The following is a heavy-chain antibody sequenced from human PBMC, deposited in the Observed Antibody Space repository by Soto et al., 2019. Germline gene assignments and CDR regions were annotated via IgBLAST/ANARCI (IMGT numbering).Heavy chain of an antibody. D-gene: IGHD3-10*01. Sequence: PGGSLRLSCAASGFTFSSYGMHWVRQAPGKGLEWVAVISYDGSNKYYADSVKGRFTISRDTSKNTLYLQMNSLRAEDTAVYYCAKAPRGTMVRGIIYYYYGMDVWGQGTTVTAP. J-gene: IGHJ6*02. V-gene: IGHV3-30*18. CDR1: GFTFSSYG. CDR2: ISYDGSNK. CDR3: AKAPRGTMVRGIIYYYYGMDV.